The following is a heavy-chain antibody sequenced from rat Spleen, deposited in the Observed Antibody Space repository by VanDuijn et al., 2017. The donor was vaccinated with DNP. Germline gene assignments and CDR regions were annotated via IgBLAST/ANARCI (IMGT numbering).Heavy chain of an antibody. J-gene: IGHJ2*01. D-gene: IGHD1-2*01. CDR3: ARHYSYYSSYIDY. CDR1: GFTFSSFP. V-gene: IGHV5-46*01. Sequence: EVQLVESGGGLVQPGRSMTLSCAASGFTFSSFPMAWVRQAPKKGLEWVATISTSGSRTYYPDSVKGRFTISRDNAKSSLYLQMNSLKSEDTATYYCARHYSYYSSYIDYWGQGVMVTVSS. CDR2: ISTSGSRT.